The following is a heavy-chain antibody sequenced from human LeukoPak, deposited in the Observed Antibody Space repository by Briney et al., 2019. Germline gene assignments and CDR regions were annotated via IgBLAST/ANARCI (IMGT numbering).Heavy chain of an antibody. D-gene: IGHD3-10*01. Sequence: SETLSLTCTVSGGSISSYYWSWIRQPPGKGLEWIGYIYYSGSTNYNPSLKSRVTISVDTSKNQFSLKLSSVTAADTAVYYCARGQGWYYGSGLRGYFDLWGRGTLVTVSS. V-gene: IGHV4-59*01. CDR2: IYYSGST. J-gene: IGHJ2*01. CDR1: GGSISSYY. CDR3: ARGQGWYYGSGLRGYFDL.